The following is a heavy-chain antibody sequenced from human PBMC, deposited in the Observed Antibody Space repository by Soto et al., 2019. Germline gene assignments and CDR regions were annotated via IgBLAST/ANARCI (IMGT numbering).Heavy chain of an antibody. CDR1: GASITGSSY. CDR3: ARGMTPPGAPAWYYFDS. Sequence: SETLSLTCTVSGASITGSSYWSWIRQPSGKGLEWIGRFSLSGTTNYNPSLRSRVTMSADVSKNQFSLRLTSVTAADTALYYCARGMTPPGAPAWYYFDSWGQGTLVTVSS. D-gene: IGHD2-8*02. CDR2: FSLSGTT. V-gene: IGHV4-4*07. J-gene: IGHJ4*02.